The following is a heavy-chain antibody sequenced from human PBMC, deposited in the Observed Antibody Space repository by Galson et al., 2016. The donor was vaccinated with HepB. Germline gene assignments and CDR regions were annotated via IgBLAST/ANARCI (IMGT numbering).Heavy chain of an antibody. V-gene: IGHV3-9*01. CDR2: INWNSDSI. J-gene: IGHJ6*02. Sequence: SLRLSCAGSGFTVNDHAMHWVRQAPGKGLEWVSGINWNSDSIGYAESVKGRFTISRDNAKKSLYLQMNGLRDEDTALYYCTKDIRAGGADVWGQGTTVTVSS. D-gene: IGHD2-21*01. CDR1: GFTVNDHA. CDR3: TKDIRAGGADV.